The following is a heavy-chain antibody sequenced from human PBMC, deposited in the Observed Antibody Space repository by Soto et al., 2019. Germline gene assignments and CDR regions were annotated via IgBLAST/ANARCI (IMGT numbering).Heavy chain of an antibody. CDR2: ITSDGRRT. J-gene: IGHJ4*01. CDR1: GFTFSSYW. D-gene: IGHD7-27*01. CDR3: VGDDFGLGIDY. Sequence: GSLRLSCAASGFTFSSYWMHWVRQVPGKGLMWVSHITSDGRRTTYADSVKGRITISRDNAKNTLYLQMNSLRAEDTAVYCCVGDDFGLGIDYWGLGTTVTVSS. V-gene: IGHV3-74*01.